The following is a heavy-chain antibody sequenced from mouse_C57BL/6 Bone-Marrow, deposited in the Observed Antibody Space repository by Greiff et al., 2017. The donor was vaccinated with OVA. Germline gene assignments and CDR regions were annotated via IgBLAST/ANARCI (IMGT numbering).Heavy chain of an antibody. J-gene: IGHJ1*03. D-gene: IGHD2-5*01. CDR2: IYPGDGDT. CDR1: GYAFSSYW. Sequence: QVQLKESGAELVKPGASVKISCKASGYAFSSYWMNWVKQRPGKGLEWIGQIYPGDGDTKYNGKFKGKATLTADKSSSTAYMQLSSLTSEDSAVYFCARGYSNYGWYFDVWGTGTTVTVSS. CDR3: ARGYSNYGWYFDV. V-gene: IGHV1-80*01.